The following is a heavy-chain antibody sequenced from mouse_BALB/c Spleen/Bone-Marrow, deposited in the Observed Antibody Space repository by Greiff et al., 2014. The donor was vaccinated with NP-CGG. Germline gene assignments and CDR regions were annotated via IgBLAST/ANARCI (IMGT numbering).Heavy chain of an antibody. CDR2: ISYDGSS. D-gene: IGHD2-14*01. V-gene: IGHV3-6*02. CDR3: ASVEVHIMDY. Sequence: EVQLVESGPGLVKPSQSLSLTCSVTGYSITSGYYWNWIRQFPGNKLEWLGYISYDGSSHCNPSLTNRVSITRDTSKNQFFLKLNSVTTEDTATYYCASVEVHIMDYWGQGTSVTVSS. CDR1: GYSITSGYY. J-gene: IGHJ4*01.